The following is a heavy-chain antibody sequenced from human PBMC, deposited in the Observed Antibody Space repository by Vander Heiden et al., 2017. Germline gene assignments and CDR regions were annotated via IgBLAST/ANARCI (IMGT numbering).Heavy chain of an antibody. V-gene: IGHV3-7*01. CDR2: IKQDGSEK. Sequence: EVQLVESGGGLVQPGGSLRLSCAASGFTFSSYWMSWFRQAPGKGLEWVANIKQDGSEKYYVDSVKGRFTISRDNAKNSLYLQMNSLRAEDTAVYYCARGDSSSSWYLDYWGQGTLVTVSS. CDR1: GFTFSSYW. D-gene: IGHD6-13*01. J-gene: IGHJ4*02. CDR3: ARGDSSSSWYLDY.